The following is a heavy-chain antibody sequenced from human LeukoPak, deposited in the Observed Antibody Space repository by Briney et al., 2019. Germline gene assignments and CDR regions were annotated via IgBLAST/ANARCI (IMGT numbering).Heavy chain of an antibody. J-gene: IGHJ4*02. CDR1: GGSFSDYF. V-gene: IGHV4-34*01. D-gene: IGHD2-15*01. Sequence: SETLSLTCAVYGGSFSDYFWSWIRQPPGKGLEWIGEINHSGSTNYNPSLKSRVTISVDTSKNQFSLKLSSVTAADTAVYYCARISRDVVVAATRVVPRSVHYFDYWGQGTLVTVSS. CDR2: INHSGST. CDR3: ARISRDVVVAATRVVPRSVHYFDY.